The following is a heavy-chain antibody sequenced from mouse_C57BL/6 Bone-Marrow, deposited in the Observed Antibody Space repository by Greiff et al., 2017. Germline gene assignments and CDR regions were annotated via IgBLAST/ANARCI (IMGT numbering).Heavy chain of an antibody. CDR3: ASTIAPMDY. D-gene: IGHD1-1*02. Sequence: EVQLVESGGGLVQPGGSLKLSCAASGFTFSDYYMYWVRQTPEKRLEWVAYISNGGGSTYYPDTVKGRFTISRDNAKNTLYLQMSRLKSEDTAMYYCASTIAPMDYWGQGTSVTVSS. J-gene: IGHJ4*01. CDR2: ISNGGGST. V-gene: IGHV5-12*01. CDR1: GFTFSDYY.